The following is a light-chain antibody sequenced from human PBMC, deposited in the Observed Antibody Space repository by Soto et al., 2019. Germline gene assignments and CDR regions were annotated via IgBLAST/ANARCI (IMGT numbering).Light chain of an antibody. CDR3: HQRKSPPRT. J-gene: IGKJ1*01. V-gene: IGKV3-11*01. Sequence: EIVLTQSPATLSSSPGDRVTLSCRASQYINTRLAWYQHRPGQAPRLLIYRTSIRAAGIPARFSGSGTGTDFTLTIRDVPPEDFADYCCHQRKSPPRTFGQGTKVDIK. CDR2: RTS. CDR1: QYINTR.